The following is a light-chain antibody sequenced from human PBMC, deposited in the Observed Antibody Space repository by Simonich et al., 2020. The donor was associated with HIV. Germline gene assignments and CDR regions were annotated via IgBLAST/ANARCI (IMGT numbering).Light chain of an antibody. Sequence: IQLTQSPSFLSASVGDRVTITCRASQGISSYLAWYQQKPGKAPKLLIYAASTLQSGVPSRFSGSGSGTEFTLTISSLQAEDVAVYYCQQYYSTPPITFGGGTKVEIK. J-gene: IGKJ4*01. CDR3: QQYYSTPPIT. CDR1: QGISSY. V-gene: IGKV1-9*01. CDR2: AAS.